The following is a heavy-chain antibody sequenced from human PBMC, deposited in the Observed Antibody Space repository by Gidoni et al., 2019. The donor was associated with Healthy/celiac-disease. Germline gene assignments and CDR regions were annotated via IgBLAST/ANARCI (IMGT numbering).Heavy chain of an antibody. CDR1: GFTFSSYS. CDR3: ARDYKYSSSGYYYYYGMDV. D-gene: IGHD6-6*01. Sequence: EVQLVESGGGLVKPGGSLRLSCAASGFTFSSYSMNWGRQAPGKGLECVSAISSSSSYIYYADSVKGRFTISRDNAKNSLYLQMNSLRAEDTAVYYCARDYKYSSSGYYYYYGMDVWGQGTTVTVSS. J-gene: IGHJ6*02. CDR2: ISSSSSYI. V-gene: IGHV3-21*01.